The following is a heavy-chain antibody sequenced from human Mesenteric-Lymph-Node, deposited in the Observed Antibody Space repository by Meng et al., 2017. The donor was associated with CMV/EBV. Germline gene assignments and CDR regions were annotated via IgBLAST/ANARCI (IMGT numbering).Heavy chain of an antibody. CDR1: CFTFSGSW. V-gene: IGHV3-74*01. Sequence: AASCFTFSGSWMHWVRQVPGKGLVWVSRLTHDGRSTYADFVKGRFTIYRDNSKDTLYLEMNSLSAEDTALYYCAKDQIWEVPHYLHYWGQGTLVTVSS. CDR3: AKDQIWEVPHYLHY. CDR2: LTHDGRST. J-gene: IGHJ4*02. D-gene: IGHD1-26*01.